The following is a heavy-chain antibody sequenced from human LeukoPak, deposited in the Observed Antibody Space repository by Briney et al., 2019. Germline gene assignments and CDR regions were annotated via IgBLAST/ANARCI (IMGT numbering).Heavy chain of an antibody. D-gene: IGHD6-19*01. CDR3: TRDQASDTSGWYLYYFDY. CDR2: TRSKAYGGTT. J-gene: IGHJ4*02. V-gene: IGHV3-49*03. CDR1: AFTVSSNY. Sequence: GGSLRLSCAASAFTVSSNYMSWFRQAPGKGLEWVCFTRSKAYGGTTEYAASVKGRFTISRDDSKSIAYLQMNSLKTEDTAVYYCTRDQASDTSGWYLYYFDYWGQGTLVTVSS.